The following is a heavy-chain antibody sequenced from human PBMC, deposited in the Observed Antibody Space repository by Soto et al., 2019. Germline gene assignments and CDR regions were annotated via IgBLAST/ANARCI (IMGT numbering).Heavy chain of an antibody. J-gene: IGHJ5*02. CDR3: ERAAELETTRVDP. D-gene: IGHD1-1*01. CDR2: INHSGST. Sequence: PSETLSLTCAVYGGSFSGYYWSWIRQPPGKGLEWIGEINHSGSTNYNPSLKSRVTISVDTSKNQFSLKLSSVTAADTAVYYCERAAELETTRVDPWGQGTLVTVSS. V-gene: IGHV4-34*01. CDR1: GGSFSGYY.